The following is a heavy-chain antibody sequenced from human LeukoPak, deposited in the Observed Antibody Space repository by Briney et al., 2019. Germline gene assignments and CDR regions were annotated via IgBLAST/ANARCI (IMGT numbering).Heavy chain of an antibody. V-gene: IGHV4-34*01. J-gene: IGHJ4*02. CDR2: INHDGGT. CDR1: GGSFSNYY. CDR3: ARDSGSYEAERYFDY. D-gene: IGHD1-26*01. Sequence: SETLSLTCAVYGGSFSNYYWTWIRQPPGKGLEWIGEINHDGGTNYNPSLKSRVTISVDTSKNQFFLKLSSVTAADTAVYYCARDSGSYEAERYFDYWGQGTLVTVSS.